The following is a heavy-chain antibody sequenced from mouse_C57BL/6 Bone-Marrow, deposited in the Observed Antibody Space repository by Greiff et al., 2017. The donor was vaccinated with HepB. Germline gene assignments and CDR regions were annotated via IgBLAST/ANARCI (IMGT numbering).Heavy chain of an antibody. Sequence: QVQLQQSGAELVRPGASVTLSCKASGYTFTDYEMHWVKQTPVHGLEWIGAIDPETGGTAYNQKFKGKAILTADKSSSTAYMGLRSLTSEDSAVYYCTRDGSSPAWFAYWGQGTLVTVSA. V-gene: IGHV1-15*01. D-gene: IGHD1-1*01. CDR2: IDPETGGT. J-gene: IGHJ3*01. CDR3: TRDGSSPAWFAY. CDR1: GYTFTDYE.